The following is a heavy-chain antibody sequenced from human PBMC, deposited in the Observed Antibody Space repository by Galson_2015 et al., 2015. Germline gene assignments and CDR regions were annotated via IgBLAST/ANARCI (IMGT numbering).Heavy chain of an antibody. J-gene: IGHJ5*02. Sequence: SVKVSCKASGYTFTSYYMHWVRQAPGQGLEWMGIINPSGGSTSYAQKFQGRVTMTRDKSISTAYLQWSSLKASDTAMYYCARHVIGFDPWGQGTLVTVSS. CDR1: GYTFTSYY. V-gene: IGHV1-46*01. CDR2: INPSGGST. D-gene: IGHD2-21*01. CDR3: ARHVIGFDP.